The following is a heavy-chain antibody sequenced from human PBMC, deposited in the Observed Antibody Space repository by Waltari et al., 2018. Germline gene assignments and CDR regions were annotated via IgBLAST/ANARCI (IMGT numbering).Heavy chain of an antibody. D-gene: IGHD7-27*01. V-gene: IGHV3-53*02. Sequence: EVQLVETGGGLIQPGGSLTLSCAASGFTVSSNLMTWFRQAPGKGREWVSTIYSGGNTYDADSVKGRFTISRDNSMNTLYLQMNSLRAEDTAVYYCARGWGFFDYWGQGTLVTVSS. CDR3: ARGWGFFDY. CDR2: IYSGGNT. CDR1: GFTVSSNL. J-gene: IGHJ4*02.